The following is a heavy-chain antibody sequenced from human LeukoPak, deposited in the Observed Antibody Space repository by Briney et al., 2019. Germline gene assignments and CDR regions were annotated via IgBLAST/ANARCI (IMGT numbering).Heavy chain of an antibody. CDR1: GGSISSGGYY. V-gene: IGHV4-30-2*01. CDR3: ARGLRRAIAPFDY. Sequence: SETLSLTCTVSGGSISSGGYYWSWIRQPPGKGLEWIGYIYHSGSTYYNPSLKSRVTISVDRSKNQFSLKLSSVTAADTAVYYCARGLRRAIAPFDYWGQGTLVTVSS. D-gene: IGHD6-13*01. CDR2: IYHSGST. J-gene: IGHJ4*02.